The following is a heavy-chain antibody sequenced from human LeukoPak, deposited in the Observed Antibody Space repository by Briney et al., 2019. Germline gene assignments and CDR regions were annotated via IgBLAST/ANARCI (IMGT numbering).Heavy chain of an antibody. CDR3: ARELTAPLWFGELGY. J-gene: IGHJ4*02. D-gene: IGHD3-10*01. V-gene: IGHV3-30*04. CDR2: MSYDGDNK. CDR1: GFTFSSYA. Sequence: GRSLRLSCAASGFTFSSYAMHWVRQAPGKGLEWVAVMSYDGDNKFYAASVKGRFTISRDNSKNALYLQMHSLRAEDTAVYYCARELTAPLWFGELGYWGQGTLVTVSS.